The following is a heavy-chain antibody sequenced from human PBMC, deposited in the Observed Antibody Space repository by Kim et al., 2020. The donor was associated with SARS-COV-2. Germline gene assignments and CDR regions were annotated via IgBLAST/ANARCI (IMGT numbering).Heavy chain of an antibody. J-gene: IGHJ6*02. CDR3: TTKSSRGYYYGMDV. V-gene: IGHV3-15*01. D-gene: IGHD1-26*01. Sequence: APLKGRFTISRDDSKNTLYLQMNSLKTEDTAVYYCTTKSSRGYYYGMDVWGQGTTVTVSS.